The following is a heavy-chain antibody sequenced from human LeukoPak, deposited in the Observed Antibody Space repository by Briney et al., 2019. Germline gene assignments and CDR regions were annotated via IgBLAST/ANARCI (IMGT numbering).Heavy chain of an antibody. CDR2: IYSSGKT. CDR3: ARTPQGDNYFDY. CDR1: GGSINNYY. Sequence: SETLSLTCTVSGGSINNYYWTWIRQPAGKGPEWIGRIYSSGKTNYNPSLKSRVTMSVDTSNNQLSLMMTSVTAADTAVFYCARTPQGDNYFDYWGQGHLVTVSS. D-gene: IGHD3-9*01. J-gene: IGHJ4*02. V-gene: IGHV4-4*07.